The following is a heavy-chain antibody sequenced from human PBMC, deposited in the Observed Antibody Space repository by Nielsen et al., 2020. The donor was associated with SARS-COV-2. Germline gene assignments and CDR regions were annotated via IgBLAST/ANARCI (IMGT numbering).Heavy chain of an antibody. D-gene: IGHD3-3*01. CDR3: ARGKRSFSGAFLNFYYYYYMDV. Sequence: PGKGLEWIGEINHSGSTNYNPSLKSRVTISVDTSKNQFSLKLSSVTAADTAVYFCARGKRSFSGAFLNFYYYYYMDVWGKGTTVTVSS. V-gene: IGHV4-34*01. CDR2: INHSGST. J-gene: IGHJ6*03.